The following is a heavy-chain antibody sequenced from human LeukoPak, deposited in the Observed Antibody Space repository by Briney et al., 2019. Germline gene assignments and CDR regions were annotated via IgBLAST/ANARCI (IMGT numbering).Heavy chain of an antibody. D-gene: IGHD2-8*01. J-gene: IGHJ3*02. Sequence: KPSETLSLTCTVSGGSISSSSYYWGWIRQPPGKGPEWIGSIYYSGSTYYNPSLKSRVTISVDTSKDQFSLKLSSVTAADTAVYYGARREAYCTNGVCYDDAFDIWGQGTMVTVSS. CDR1: GGSISSSSYY. CDR3: ARREAYCTNGVCYDDAFDI. V-gene: IGHV4-39*01. CDR2: IYYSGST.